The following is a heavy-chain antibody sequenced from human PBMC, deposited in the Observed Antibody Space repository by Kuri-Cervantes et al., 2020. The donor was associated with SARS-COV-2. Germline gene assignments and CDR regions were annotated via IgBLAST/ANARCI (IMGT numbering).Heavy chain of an antibody. Sequence: GSLRLSCAVYGGSFSGYYWSWIRQPPGKGLEWIGEINHSGSTNYNPSLKSRVTISVDTSKNQFSLKLSSVTAADTAVYYCASAWGYCSSTSCYNAPYYYYGMDVWGQGTTVTVSS. J-gene: IGHJ6*02. CDR3: ASAWGYCSSTSCYNAPYYYYGMDV. D-gene: IGHD2-2*02. CDR2: INHSGST. V-gene: IGHV4-34*01. CDR1: GGSFSGYY.